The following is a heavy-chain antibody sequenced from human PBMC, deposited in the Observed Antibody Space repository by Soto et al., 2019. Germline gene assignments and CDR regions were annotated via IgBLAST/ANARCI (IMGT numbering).Heavy chain of an antibody. Sequence: QLQLQESGPGLLKSSETLSLTCAVSGGSISSSGYYWGWIRQPPGKGLEWIASLYYSGTSYYNPSLKSRVTIFEHTSKNQFSLKLNSVTAADTAVYYCASQYDSSRSFDYWGQGTLVTVSS. J-gene: IGHJ4*02. V-gene: IGHV4-39*01. D-gene: IGHD3-22*01. CDR3: ASQYDSSRSFDY. CDR2: LYYSGTS. CDR1: GGSISSSGYY.